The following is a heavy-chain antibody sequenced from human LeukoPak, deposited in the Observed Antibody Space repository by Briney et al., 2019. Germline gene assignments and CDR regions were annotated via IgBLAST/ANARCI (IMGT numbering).Heavy chain of an antibody. CDR3: ARGGGITYYYGSGSYRWFDP. CDR2: IYHSGST. D-gene: IGHD3-10*01. CDR1: GYSISSGYY. J-gene: IGHJ5*02. Sequence: SETLSLTCAVSGYSISSGYYWGWIRQPPGKGLEWIGSIYHSGSTNYNPSLKSRVTISVDTSKNQFSLKLSSVTAADTAVYYCARGGGITYYYGSGSYRWFDPWGQGTLVTVSS. V-gene: IGHV4-38-2*01.